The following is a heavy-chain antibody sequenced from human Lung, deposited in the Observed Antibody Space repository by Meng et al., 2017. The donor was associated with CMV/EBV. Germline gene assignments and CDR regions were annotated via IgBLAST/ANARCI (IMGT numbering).Heavy chain of an antibody. D-gene: IGHD3-3*01. CDR1: GFTFSSYG. Sequence: GGSLGLXCVASGFTFSSYGVSWVRQAPGKGLEWVSYISGSGSTIYYADSVKGRFTISRDNAKNSLHLQMNSLRAEDTAVYYCARDPLYDLGNFYYYGMDVXGQGXTVTVSS. V-gene: IGHV3-48*03. CDR3: ARDPLYDLGNFYYYGMDV. CDR2: ISGSGSTI. J-gene: IGHJ6*02.